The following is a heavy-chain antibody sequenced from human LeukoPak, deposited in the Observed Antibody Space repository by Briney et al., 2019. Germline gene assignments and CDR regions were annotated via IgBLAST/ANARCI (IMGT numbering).Heavy chain of an antibody. J-gene: IGHJ1*01. CDR1: GFTFSSYA. CDR3: AKDSMITFGGVIVRRYLQH. V-gene: IGHV3-23*01. CDR2: ISGSGGST. Sequence: GGSLRLSCAASGFTFSSYAMSWVRQAPGKGLEWVSAISGSGGSTYYADSVKGRFTISRDNSKNTLYLQMNSLRAEDTAVYYCAKDSMITFGGVIVRRYLQHWGQGTLVTVSS. D-gene: IGHD3-16*02.